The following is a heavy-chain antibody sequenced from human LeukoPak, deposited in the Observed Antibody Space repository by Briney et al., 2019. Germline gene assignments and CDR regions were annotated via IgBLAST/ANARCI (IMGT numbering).Heavy chain of an antibody. J-gene: IGHJ4*02. CDR2: ISSSGSTI. CDR3: ARVVDTAMAIDY. V-gene: IGHV3-48*03. Sequence: GGSLRLSCAASGFTFSSYEMNWVRQAPGKGLEWVSYISSSGSTIYYADSVKGRFTISRDNAKISPYLQMNSLRAEDTAVYYCARVVDTAMAIDYWGQGTMVTVSS. D-gene: IGHD5-18*01. CDR1: GFTFSSYE.